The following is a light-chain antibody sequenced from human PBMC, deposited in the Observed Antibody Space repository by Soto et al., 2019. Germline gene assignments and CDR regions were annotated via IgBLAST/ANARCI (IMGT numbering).Light chain of an antibody. CDR2: EVS. CDR3: SSYTSSSTQYV. CDR1: SIDVGGYNY. J-gene: IGLJ1*01. Sequence: QSVLTHPASGSGSPGQSITISCNRTSIDVGGYNYVSWYQHHPGKAPKLMIYEVSNLPSGVSNRFSGSKSGDTASLTISGLQAEDEADYYCSSYTSSSTQYVFGTGTKVTVL. V-gene: IGLV2-14*01.